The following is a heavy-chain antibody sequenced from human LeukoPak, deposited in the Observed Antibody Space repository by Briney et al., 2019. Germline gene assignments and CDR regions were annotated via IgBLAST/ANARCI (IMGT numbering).Heavy chain of an antibody. CDR1: GGSFSGYY. CDR2: INHSGST. Sequence: SETLSLTCAVYGGSFSGYYWSWIRQPPGKGLEWIGEINHSGSTNYNPSLKSRVTISVDTSKNQFSLKLSSVTAADTAVYYCARESPLLLWFRVLDYWGQGTLVTVSS. J-gene: IGHJ4*02. D-gene: IGHD3-10*01. CDR3: ARESPLLLWFRVLDY. V-gene: IGHV4-34*01.